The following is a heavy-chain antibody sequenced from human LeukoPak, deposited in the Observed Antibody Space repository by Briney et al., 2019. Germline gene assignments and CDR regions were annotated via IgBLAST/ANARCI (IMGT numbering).Heavy chain of an antibody. CDR3: AKSLYGGCDY. V-gene: IGHV3-23*01. J-gene: IGHJ4*02. CDR2: VNGNGGST. CDR1: GFSFSTYA. D-gene: IGHD3-16*02. Sequence: GGSLRLSCAASGFSFSTYAMSWVRQAPGKGLEWVSGVNGNGGSTSYADSVKGRFTIFRDNSKNTVYLQMNSLRVEDTAVYYCAKSLYGGCDYWGQGTVVTVSS.